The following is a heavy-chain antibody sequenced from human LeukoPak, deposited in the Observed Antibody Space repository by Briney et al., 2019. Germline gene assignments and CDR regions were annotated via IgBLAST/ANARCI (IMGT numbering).Heavy chain of an antibody. Sequence: SETLSLTCTDSGGSISSYYWSWIRQPPGKGLECIGYISPTGSTKYNPSLKSRVTISVDTSKNQFSLKLSSVTAADTAVYYCARTYGDYFDYWGQGTLVTVSS. D-gene: IGHD4-17*01. CDR2: ISPTGST. CDR1: GGSISSYY. V-gene: IGHV4-59*01. J-gene: IGHJ4*02. CDR3: ARTYGDYFDY.